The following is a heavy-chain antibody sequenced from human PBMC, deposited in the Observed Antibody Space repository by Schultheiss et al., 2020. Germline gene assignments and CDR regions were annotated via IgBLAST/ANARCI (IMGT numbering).Heavy chain of an antibody. Sequence: SETLSLTCTVSGGSISSSSYYWGWIRQPPGKGLEWIGSIYYSGSTYYNPSLKSRVTISVDTSKNQFSLKLSSVTAADTAVYYCARGGSHLRPYHYGMDVWGQGTTVTVSS. D-gene: IGHD3-10*01. V-gene: IGHV4-39*07. CDR3: ARGGSHLRPYHYGMDV. CDR2: IYYSGST. J-gene: IGHJ6*02. CDR1: GGSISSSSYY.